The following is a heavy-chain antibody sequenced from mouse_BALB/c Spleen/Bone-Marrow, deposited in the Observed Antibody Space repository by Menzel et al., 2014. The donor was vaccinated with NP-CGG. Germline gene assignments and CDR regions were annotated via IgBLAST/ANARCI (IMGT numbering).Heavy chain of an antibody. J-gene: IGHJ2*01. CDR1: GYTFTSYY. Sequence: QVQLQQPGAELVKPGTSVKLSCKASGYTFTSYYIYWVKQRPGQGLKWIGEINPSNGGTNFNEKFKSKATLTVDKSSSTAYMQLSSLTSEDSAVYYCTRLSLLRGYFDYWGQGTTLTVSS. D-gene: IGHD1-2*01. V-gene: IGHV1S81*02. CDR2: INPSNGGT. CDR3: TRLSLLRGYFDY.